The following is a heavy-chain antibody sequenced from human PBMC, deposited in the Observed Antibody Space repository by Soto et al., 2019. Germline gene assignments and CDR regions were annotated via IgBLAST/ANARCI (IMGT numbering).Heavy chain of an antibody. Sequence: QVQLQQWGAGLLTPSETLSLTCAVYGGSLSGHYWSWLRQPPGKGLEWIGEINHLGSTDYNPSLRSRVTISVDTSKNQFSLRLTSVTAADTAVYYCASPQYNWNNPFVYWGQGTLVTVSS. CDR2: INHLGST. CDR1: GGSLSGHY. J-gene: IGHJ4*02. D-gene: IGHD1-20*01. V-gene: IGHV4-34*01. CDR3: ASPQYNWNNPFVY.